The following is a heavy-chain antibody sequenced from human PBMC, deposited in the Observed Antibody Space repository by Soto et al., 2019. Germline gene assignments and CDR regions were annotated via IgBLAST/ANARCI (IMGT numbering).Heavy chain of an antibody. D-gene: IGHD4-17*01. J-gene: IGHJ6*02. V-gene: IGHV4-39*01. CDR3: VRLPPPVTPGKNFYCDMDV. CDR1: GGSVSSGDFS. CDR2: IDSSGTA. Sequence: QLRLQESGPRLLKPSETLSLTCVVSGGSVSSGDFSWGWIRQPPGKGPEWVATIDSSGTASYNPSLHSRVSISMDTSRNEISMELTSVTATDTSLYYCVRLPPPVTPGKNFYCDMDVWGQGATVIVSS.